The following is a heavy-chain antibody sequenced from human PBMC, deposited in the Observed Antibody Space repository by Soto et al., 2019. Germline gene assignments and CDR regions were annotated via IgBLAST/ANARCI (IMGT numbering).Heavy chain of an antibody. D-gene: IGHD2-15*01. CDR2: IYYSGST. CDR1: GGSISSYY. V-gene: IGHV4-59*12. Sequence: SETLSLTSTVSGGSISSYYGSWIRQPPGKGLEWIGYIYYSGSTNYNPSLKSRVTISVDTSKNQFSLKLSSVTAADTAVYYCARTQISGGYCSGRSCYGTVFDYWGQGTLVTVSS. CDR3: ARTQISGGYCSGRSCYGTVFDY. J-gene: IGHJ4*02.